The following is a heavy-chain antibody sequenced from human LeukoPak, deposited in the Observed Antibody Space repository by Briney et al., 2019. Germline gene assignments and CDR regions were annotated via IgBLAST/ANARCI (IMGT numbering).Heavy chain of an antibody. V-gene: IGHV3-30*03. CDR2: ISYDGSNK. Sequence: GGSLRLSCAASGFTFSSYGMHWVRQAPGKGLEWVAVISYDGSNKYYADSVKGRFTISRDNSKNTLYLQMNSLRAEDTAVYYCAGSSGWHFFDYWGQGTLVTVSS. CDR3: AGSSGWHFFDY. J-gene: IGHJ4*02. D-gene: IGHD6-19*01. CDR1: GFTFSSYG.